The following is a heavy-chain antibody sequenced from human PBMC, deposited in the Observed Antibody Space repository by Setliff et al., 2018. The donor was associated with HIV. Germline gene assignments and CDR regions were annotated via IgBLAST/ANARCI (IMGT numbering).Heavy chain of an antibody. J-gene: IGHJ4*02. D-gene: IGHD3-22*01. V-gene: IGHV1-69*13. Sequence: SVKVSCKASGGTFSIYAISWVRQAPGQGLEWMGGIIPIFGIPNYAQKFQGRVTITADESTSTAYMELSSLRSEDTAVYYCARGGVYYYDSSGWSMDYWGQGTLVTVSS. CDR3: ARGGVYYYDSSGWSMDY. CDR1: GGTFSIYA. CDR2: IIPIFGIP.